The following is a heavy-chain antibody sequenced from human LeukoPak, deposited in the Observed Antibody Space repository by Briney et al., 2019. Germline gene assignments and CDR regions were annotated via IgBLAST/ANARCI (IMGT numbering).Heavy chain of an antibody. CDR1: GYTLTELS. CDR2: FDPEDGET. CDR3: ASMVRGVTSVDP. J-gene: IGHJ5*02. D-gene: IGHD3-10*01. Sequence: ASVKVSCKVSGYTLTELSMHWVRQAPGKGLEWMGGFDPEDGETIYAQKFQGRVTMTEDTSTDTANMELSSLRSEDTAVYYCASMVRGVTSVDPWGQGTLVTVSS. V-gene: IGHV1-24*01.